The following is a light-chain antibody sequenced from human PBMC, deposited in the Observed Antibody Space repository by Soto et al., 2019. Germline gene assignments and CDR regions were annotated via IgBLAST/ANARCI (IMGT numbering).Light chain of an antibody. CDR1: SSNIGAHYD. Sequence: QSVLTQPPSVSGAPGQRVTISCTGSSSNIGAHYDVHWYQQLPGTAPRLLIFDNTNRPSGVPDRFSASKSDTSASLAISGLQAEDEADDYCQSYDISLRGFVFGTGTKLTVL. CDR2: DNT. V-gene: IGLV1-40*01. CDR3: QSYDISLRGFV. J-gene: IGLJ1*01.